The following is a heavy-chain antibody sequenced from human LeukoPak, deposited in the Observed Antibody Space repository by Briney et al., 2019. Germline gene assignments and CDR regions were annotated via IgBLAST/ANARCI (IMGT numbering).Heavy chain of an antibody. CDR2: ISYDGSNK. D-gene: IGHD2-2*01. CDR3: AKAPNRIVVVPAVPVDY. V-gene: IGHV3-30*04. CDR1: GFTFSSYA. Sequence: QPGRSLRLSCAASGFTFSSYAMHWVRQAPGKGLEWVAVISYDGSNKYYADSVKGRFTISRDNSKNTLYLQMNSLRAEDTAVYYCAKAPNRIVVVPAVPVDYWGQGTLVTVSS. J-gene: IGHJ4*02.